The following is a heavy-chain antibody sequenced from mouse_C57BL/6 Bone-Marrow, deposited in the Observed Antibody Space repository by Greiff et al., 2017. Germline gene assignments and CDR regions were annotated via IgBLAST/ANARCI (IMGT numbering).Heavy chain of an antibody. CDR3: TTHAMDY. CDR2: IRNKANNHAT. J-gene: IGHJ4*01. CDR1: GFTFSDAW. Sequence: EVQLQQSGGGLVQPGGSMKLSCAASGFTFSDAWMDWVRQSPEKGLEWVAEIRNKANNHATYYAESVKGRITIARDDSKSSVYLQMNSLRAEDTGIYYCTTHAMDYWGQGTSVTVSS. V-gene: IGHV6-6*01.